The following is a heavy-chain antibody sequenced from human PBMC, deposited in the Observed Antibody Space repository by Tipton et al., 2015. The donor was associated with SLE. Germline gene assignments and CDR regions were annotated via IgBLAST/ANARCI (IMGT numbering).Heavy chain of an antibody. Sequence: SLRLSCAASGFTFSSYSMNWVRQAPGKGLEWVSVIYHDHSTSYADSVKSRFTISRDNAKNTLYLQVDSLRTEDTAVYYCAKFGDWGDLFFDFWGRGTLVTVSS. D-gene: IGHD3-9*01. CDR2: IYHDHST. CDR3: AKFGDWGDLFFDF. J-gene: IGHJ2*01. CDR1: GFTFSSYS. V-gene: IGHV3-23*03.